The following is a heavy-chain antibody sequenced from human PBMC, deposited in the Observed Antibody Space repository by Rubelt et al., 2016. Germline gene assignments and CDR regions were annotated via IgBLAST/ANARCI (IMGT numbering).Heavy chain of an antibody. CDR3: ARFASGKASHFDF. J-gene: IGHJ4*02. D-gene: IGHD3-10*01. Sequence: QVQLQESGPGLVKPSETLSLTCTVSGASISSYYWTWIRQPPGKRLEWIGYILYSGTTNYNPSLKSRVTMSVDTSKNQFSLNRTPGTAADTAVYYCARFASGKASHFDFWGQGTLVTVSS. CDR1: GASISSYY. V-gene: IGHV4-59*12. CDR2: ILYSGTT.